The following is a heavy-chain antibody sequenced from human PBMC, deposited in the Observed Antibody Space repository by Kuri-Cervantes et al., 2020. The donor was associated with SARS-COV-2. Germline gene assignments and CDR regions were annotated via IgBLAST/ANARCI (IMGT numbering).Heavy chain of an antibody. CDR3: AKGADCYGVHFDY. Sequence: ESLKISCAASGSTSSSYSMNWVRQAPGKGLEWVSSISSSSSYKYYADSVKGRFTISRDNSKNTLYLQMNSLRAEDTAVYYCAKGADCYGVHFDYWGQGTLVTVSS. D-gene: IGHD2-21*01. V-gene: IGHV3-21*01. J-gene: IGHJ4*02. CDR2: ISSSSSYK. CDR1: GSTSSSYS.